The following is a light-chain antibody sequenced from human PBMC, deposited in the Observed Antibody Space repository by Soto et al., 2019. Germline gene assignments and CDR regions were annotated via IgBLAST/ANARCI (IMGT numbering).Light chain of an antibody. Sequence: QSVLTQPPSASGTPGQRVTISCSGTTSNIATNNVNWYQHLPGTAPKLPIYANQYRPSGVPDRFSGSKSGSSASLAISGLQSEDEADYFCASWDDDLRAPLLGGGTQMT. J-gene: IGLJ2*01. CDR2: ANQ. CDR1: TSNIATNN. V-gene: IGLV1-44*01. CDR3: ASWDDDLRAPL.